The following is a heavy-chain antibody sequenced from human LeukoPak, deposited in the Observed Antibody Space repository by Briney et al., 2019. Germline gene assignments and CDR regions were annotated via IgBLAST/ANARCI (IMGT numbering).Heavy chain of an antibody. CDR2: ISAYNGNT. Sequence: GASVKVSCKASGYTFTSYAMNWVRQAPGQGLEWMGWISAYNGNTNYAQKLQGRVTLTTDTSTGTAYMELRSLRSDDTAVYYCARGLMITFGKGIVKEEYYYSGMDVWGQGTTVTVSS. CDR1: GYTFTSYA. V-gene: IGHV1-18*01. D-gene: IGHD3-16*01. CDR3: ARGLMITFGKGIVKEEYYYSGMDV. J-gene: IGHJ6*02.